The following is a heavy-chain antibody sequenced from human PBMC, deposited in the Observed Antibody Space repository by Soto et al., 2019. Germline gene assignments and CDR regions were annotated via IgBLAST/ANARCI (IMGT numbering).Heavy chain of an antibody. CDR3: AKDLRPDGRYDLDY. V-gene: IGHV3-23*01. CDR1: GCNFRIYA. D-gene: IGHD1-26*01. J-gene: IGHJ4*02. CDR2: MIGDGSSW. Sequence: EVQLLESGGGLAPAGGSLRLSCAASGCNFRIYAMKWVRQAPGKGLEWVSVMIGDGSSWDYADSVRGRFTISRDNAKNTLYLQINSLRGEETAVYYCAKDLRPDGRYDLDYWGQGTLVTVSS.